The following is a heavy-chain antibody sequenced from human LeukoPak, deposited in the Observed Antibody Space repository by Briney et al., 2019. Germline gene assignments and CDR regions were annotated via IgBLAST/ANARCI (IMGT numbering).Heavy chain of an antibody. CDR2: IIPIFGTA. CDR3: ASPVVVAVTPGNYYYMDV. Sequence: GASVKVSCKASGGTFSSYAISWVRQAPGQGLEWMGRIIPIFGTANYAQKFQGRVTITADKSTSTAYMELSSLRSEDTAVYYCASPVVVAVTPGNYYYMDVWGKGTTVTVSS. V-gene: IGHV1-69*06. CDR1: GGTFSSYA. D-gene: IGHD2-15*01. J-gene: IGHJ6*03.